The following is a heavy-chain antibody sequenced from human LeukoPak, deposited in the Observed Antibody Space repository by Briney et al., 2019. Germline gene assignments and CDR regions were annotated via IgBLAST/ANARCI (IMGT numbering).Heavy chain of an antibody. D-gene: IGHD3-10*01. Sequence: SETLSLTCTVSGASISSGSYYWGWIRQPPGKGLEWIGTIYYSGSTYYNPSLKSRLTISVDTSRNQFSLRLSSVTAADTAVYYCVRENPQQGSEDYWGQGTLVTVSS. V-gene: IGHV4-39*07. CDR2: IYYSGST. CDR1: GASISSGSYY. CDR3: VRENPQQGSEDY. J-gene: IGHJ4*02.